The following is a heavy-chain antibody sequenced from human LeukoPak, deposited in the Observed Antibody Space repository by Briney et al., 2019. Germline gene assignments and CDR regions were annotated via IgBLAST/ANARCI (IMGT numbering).Heavy chain of an antibody. J-gene: IGHJ4*02. CDR1: GYTFTGYY. Sequence: ASVKVSCKASGYTFTGYYMHWVRQAPGQGLEWMGWINPNSGGTNYVQKFQGGVTMTRDTSISTAYMELSRLRSDDTAVYYCARMYYYDSSGPKYFDYWGQGTLVTVSS. CDR2: INPNSGGT. CDR3: ARMYYYDSSGPKYFDY. V-gene: IGHV1-2*02. D-gene: IGHD3-22*01.